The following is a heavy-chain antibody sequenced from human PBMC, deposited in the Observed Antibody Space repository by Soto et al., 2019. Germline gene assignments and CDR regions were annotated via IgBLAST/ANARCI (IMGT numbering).Heavy chain of an antibody. CDR3: ARDLVGAYVWGSYRSDAFDS. D-gene: IGHD3-16*02. V-gene: IGHV4-31*03. CDR1: AGSISSGGYY. CDR2: IYYSGST. Sequence: PSETLSLTCTVSAGSISSGGYYWSWIHQHPGKGLEWIGYIYYSGSTYYNPSRKSRVTISVDTSKNQFSLKLSSVTAADPAVYYCARDLVGAYVWGSYRSDAFDSWGQRKMVSVSS. J-gene: IGHJ3*02.